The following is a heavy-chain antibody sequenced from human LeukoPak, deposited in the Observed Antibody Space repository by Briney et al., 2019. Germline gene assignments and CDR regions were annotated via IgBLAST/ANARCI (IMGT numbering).Heavy chain of an antibody. J-gene: IGHJ4*02. CDR3: ARGRTPWGYYYDSSAIGRFFDY. CDR1: GYSISSGYY. Sequence: SETLSLTCTVAGYSISSGYYWGWLRQSPGKGLEWIGEINHSGSTNYNPSLKSRVTISVDTSKNQFSLKLSSVTAADTAVYYCARGRTPWGYYYDSSAIGRFFDYWGQGTLVTVSS. V-gene: IGHV4-38-2*02. CDR2: INHSGST. D-gene: IGHD3-22*01.